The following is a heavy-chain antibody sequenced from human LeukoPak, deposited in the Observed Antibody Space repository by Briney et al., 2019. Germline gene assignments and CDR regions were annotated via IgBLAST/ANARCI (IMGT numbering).Heavy chain of an antibody. V-gene: IGHV5-51*01. Sequence: GESPKIPCKGSGYSFSMYWTGWVRQVPGKGLEWMGNIYPGDPQTAYSPSFQGQVTISADESINTAYLQWRSLEASDTAMYYCWRIRRYEYWSRGAFDIWGQGTMVTVSS. D-gene: IGHD3-3*01. CDR3: WRIRRYEYWSRGAFDI. CDR1: GYSFSMYW. J-gene: IGHJ3*02. CDR2: IYPGDPQT.